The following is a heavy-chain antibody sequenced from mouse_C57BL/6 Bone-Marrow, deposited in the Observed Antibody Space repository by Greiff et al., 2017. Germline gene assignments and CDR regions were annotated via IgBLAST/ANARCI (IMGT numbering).Heavy chain of an antibody. CDR1: GYTFTSYW. D-gene: IGHD2-1*01. V-gene: IGHV1-7*01. Sequence: VQLQQSGAELAKPGASVKLSCKASGYTFTSYWMHWVKQRPGQGLEWIGYINPSSGYTKYNQKFKDKDTLTAAKSSSTAYMQLSSLTYEDSAVYYCARRPHYGNPYAMDYWGQGTSVTVSS. CDR3: ARRPHYGNPYAMDY. CDR2: INPSSGYT. J-gene: IGHJ4*01.